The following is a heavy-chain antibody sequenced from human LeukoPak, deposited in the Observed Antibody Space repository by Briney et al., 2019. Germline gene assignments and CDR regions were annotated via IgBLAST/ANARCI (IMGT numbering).Heavy chain of an antibody. CDR3: ARNRPPTPGIAADGGWFDP. CDR1: GGSISSGGYY. J-gene: IGHJ5*02. V-gene: IGHV4-31*03. Sequence: SQTLSLTCTVSGGSISSGGYYWSWIRQHPGKGLEWIGYIYYSGSTYYNPSLKSRVTISVDTSKNQFSLKLSSVTAADTAVYYCARNRPPTPGIAADGGWFDPWGQGTLVTVSS. CDR2: IYYSGST. D-gene: IGHD6-13*01.